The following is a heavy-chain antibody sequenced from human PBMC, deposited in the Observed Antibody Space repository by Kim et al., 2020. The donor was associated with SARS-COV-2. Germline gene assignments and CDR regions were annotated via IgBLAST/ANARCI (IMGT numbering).Heavy chain of an antibody. CDR1: GGSISSYY. CDR2: IYYSGST. D-gene: IGHD2-15*01. V-gene: IGHV4-59*13. J-gene: IGHJ6*02. Sequence: SETLSLTCTVSGGSISSYYWSWIRQPPGKGLEWIGYIYYSGSTNYNPSLKSRVTISVDTSKNQFSLKLSSVTAADTAVYYCARAYPFGRDSYYYYYYGMDVWGQGTTVTVSS. CDR3: ARAYPFGRDSYYYYYYGMDV.